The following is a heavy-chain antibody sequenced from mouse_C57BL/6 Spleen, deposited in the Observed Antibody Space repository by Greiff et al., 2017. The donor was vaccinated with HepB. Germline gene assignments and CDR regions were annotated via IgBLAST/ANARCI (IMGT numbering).Heavy chain of an antibody. D-gene: IGHD1-1*01. Sequence: QVQLKQPGAELVKPGASVKLSCKASGYTFTSYWMQWVKQRPGQGLEWIGEIDPSDSYTNYNQKFKGKATLTVDTSSSTAYMQLSSLTSEDSAVYYCARSFITTGYFDVWGTGTTVTVSS. CDR3: ARSFITTGYFDV. CDR2: IDPSDSYT. J-gene: IGHJ1*03. V-gene: IGHV1-50*01. CDR1: GYTFTSYW.